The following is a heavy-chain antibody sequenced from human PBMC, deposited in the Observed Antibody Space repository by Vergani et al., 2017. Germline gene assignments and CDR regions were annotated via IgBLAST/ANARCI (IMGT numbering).Heavy chain of an antibody. V-gene: IGHV3-23*01. Sequence: EVQLLESGGGLVQPGGSLRLSCAASGFTFSSYAMSWVRQAPGKGLEWVSAISGSGGSTYYADSVKGRFTISRANSKNTLYLQMNSLRAEDTAVYYCAKGPDIVVVPAATHFDYWGQGTLVTVSS. CDR2: ISGSGGST. CDR3: AKGPDIVVVPAATHFDY. CDR1: GFTFSSYA. D-gene: IGHD2-2*01. J-gene: IGHJ4*02.